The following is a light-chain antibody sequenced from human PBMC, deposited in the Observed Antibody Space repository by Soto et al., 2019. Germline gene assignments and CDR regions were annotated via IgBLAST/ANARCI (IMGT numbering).Light chain of an antibody. V-gene: IGKV3-20*01. CDR1: QSVSSSY. CDR2: GAS. J-gene: IGKJ1*01. CDR3: QQYGSSPPRT. Sequence: EIGLTQSPGTLSLSPGERATLSCRASQSVSSSYLAWYQQKPGQAPRILIYGASSRATGIPDRFSGSGSGTDFTLTISRLEPEDFAVYYCQQYGSSPPRTFGQGTKVEIK.